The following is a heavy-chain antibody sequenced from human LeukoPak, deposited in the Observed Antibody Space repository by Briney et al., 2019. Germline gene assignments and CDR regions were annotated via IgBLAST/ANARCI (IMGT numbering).Heavy chain of an antibody. J-gene: IGHJ5*02. CDR2: IYYSGST. V-gene: IGHV4-59*01. D-gene: IGHD6-13*01. Sequence: SETLSLTCTVSGGSISSYYWSWIRQPPGKGLEWIGYIYYSGSTNYNPSLKSRVTISVDTSKNQFSLKLSSVTAADTAVYYCARGKKCPLGSAAAGTGCHWFDPWGQGTLVTVSS. CDR1: GGSISSYY. CDR3: ARGKKCPLGSAAAGTGCHWFDP.